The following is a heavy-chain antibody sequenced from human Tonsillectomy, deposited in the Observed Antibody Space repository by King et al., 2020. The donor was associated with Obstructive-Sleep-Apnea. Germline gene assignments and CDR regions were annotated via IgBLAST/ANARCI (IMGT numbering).Heavy chain of an antibody. V-gene: IGHV4-39*07. J-gene: IGHJ4*02. D-gene: IGHD4-17*01. Sequence: QLQESGPGLVKPSETLSLTCTVSGGSISSSSYYWGWIRQPPGQGLEWIGSIYYSGSTYYNPSLKSRVTISVDTSKNQFSLKLSSVTAADTAVYYCARESYGDYEDFDYWGQGTLVTVSS. CDR3: ARESYGDYEDFDY. CDR1: GGSISSSSYY. CDR2: IYYSGST.